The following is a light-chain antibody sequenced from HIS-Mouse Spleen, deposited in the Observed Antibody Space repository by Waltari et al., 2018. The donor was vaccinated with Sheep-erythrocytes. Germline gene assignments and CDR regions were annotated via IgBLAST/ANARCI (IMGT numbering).Light chain of an antibody. CDR2: DVS. Sequence: VSGSPGQSITISCTGTSSDVGGYNYVSWYQQHPGKAPKLMIYDVSKRPSGVPDRFSGSKSGNTASLTISGLQAEDEADYYCCSYAGSYNHVFATGTKVTVL. CDR1: SSDVGGYNY. CDR3: CSYAGSYNHV. J-gene: IGLJ1*01. V-gene: IGLV2-11*01.